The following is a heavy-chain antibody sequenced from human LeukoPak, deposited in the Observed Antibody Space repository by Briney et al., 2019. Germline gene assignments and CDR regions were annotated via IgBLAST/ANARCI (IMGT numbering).Heavy chain of an antibody. V-gene: IGHV3-30*18. CDR3: AKEKHDSSGEDGAFDI. D-gene: IGHD3-22*01. CDR1: GFTFSSYG. Sequence: GGSLRLSCAASGFTFSSYGMHWVRQAPGKGLEWVAVISYDGSNKYYADSVKGRFTISRDNSKNTLYLQMNSLRAEDTAVYYCAKEKHDSSGEDGAFDIWGQGTMVTVSS. J-gene: IGHJ3*02. CDR2: ISYDGSNK.